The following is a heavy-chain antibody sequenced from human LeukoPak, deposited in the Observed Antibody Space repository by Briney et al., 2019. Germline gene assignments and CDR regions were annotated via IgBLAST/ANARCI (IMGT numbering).Heavy chain of an antibody. J-gene: IGHJ3*02. V-gene: IGHV3-11*01. D-gene: IGHD3-9*01. Sequence: NAGGSLRLSCAASGFTFSDYYMSWIRQAPGKGLEWVSYISSSGSTIYYADSVKGRFTISRDNAKNSLYLQMNSLRAEDTAVYYCARAIALRYFDHDAFDIWGQGTMVTVSS. CDR2: ISSSGSTI. CDR1: GFTFSDYY. CDR3: ARAIALRYFDHDAFDI.